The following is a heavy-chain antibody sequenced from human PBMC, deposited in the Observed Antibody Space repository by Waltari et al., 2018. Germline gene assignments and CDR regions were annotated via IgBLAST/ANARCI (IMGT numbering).Heavy chain of an antibody. J-gene: IGHJ6*02. CDR1: GGTFSSYA. V-gene: IGHV1-69*08. Sequence: QVQLVQSGAEVKKPGSSVKVSCKASGGTFSSYAISWVRQAPGQGLEWMGRIIPIFGTANYAQKFQGRVTITADKSTSIAYMELSSLRSEDTAVYYCARDRGMSIVYYYGMDVWGQGTTVTVSS. D-gene: IGHD3-10*01. CDR3: ARDRGMSIVYYYGMDV. CDR2: IIPIFGTA.